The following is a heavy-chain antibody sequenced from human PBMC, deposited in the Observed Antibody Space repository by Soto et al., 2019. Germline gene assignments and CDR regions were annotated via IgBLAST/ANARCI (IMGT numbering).Heavy chain of an antibody. J-gene: IGHJ6*02. D-gene: IGHD5-18*01. CDR3: VSGGGYSYGPRYYYYGMDV. V-gene: IGHV5-51*01. CDR2: IYPGDSDT. CDR1: GYSFTSYW. Sequence: GESLKISCKGSGYSFTSYWIGWVRQMPGKGLEWMGIIYPGDSDTRYSPSFQGQVTISADKSISTAYLQWSSLKASDTAMYYCVSGGGYSYGPRYYYYGMDVWGQGTTVTVSS.